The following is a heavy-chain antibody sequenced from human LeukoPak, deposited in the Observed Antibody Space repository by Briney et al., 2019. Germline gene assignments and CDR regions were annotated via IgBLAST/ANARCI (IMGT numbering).Heavy chain of an antibody. CDR3: AASEGSGGSCYSCYYGMDV. CDR1: GFTVSSNY. J-gene: IGHJ6*02. D-gene: IGHD2-15*01. CDR2: IYSGSST. V-gene: IGHV3-53*04. Sequence: GGSLRLSCAASGFTVSSNYMSWVRQAPGKGLEWVSVIYSGSSTYYADSVKGRFTISRHNSKNTLYLQMNSLRAEDTAVYYCAASEGSGGSCYSCYYGMDVWGQGTTVTVSS.